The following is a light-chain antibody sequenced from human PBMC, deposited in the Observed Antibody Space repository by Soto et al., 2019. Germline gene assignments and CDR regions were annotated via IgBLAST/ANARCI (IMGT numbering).Light chain of an antibody. J-gene: IGKJ5*01. CDR2: DAT. CDR3: QQRSNWPSIT. CDR1: QSVSSY. Sequence: EVVLTQSPGTLSLSPGERATLSCRASQSVSSYLAWFQQKPGQAPRILIYDATNRATGIPARFSGSGSGTDFTLTISSLEPEDFAVYYCQQRSNWPSITFGQGTRLEIK. V-gene: IGKV3-11*01.